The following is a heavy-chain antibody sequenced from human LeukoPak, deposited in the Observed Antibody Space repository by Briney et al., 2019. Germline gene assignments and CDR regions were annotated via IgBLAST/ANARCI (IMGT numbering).Heavy chain of an antibody. CDR2: ISGSGGST. J-gene: IGHJ6*02. D-gene: IGHD5-18*01. CDR1: GFTFSSYA. CDR3: ARAASTMVTGGGMDV. V-gene: IGHV3-23*01. Sequence: GGSLRLSCAASGFTFSSYAMSWVRQAPGKGLEWVSAISGSGGSTYYADSVKGRFSISRDNSKNTLYLQMNDLTVGDAAVYYCARAASTMVTGGGMDVWGPGTTVTVSS.